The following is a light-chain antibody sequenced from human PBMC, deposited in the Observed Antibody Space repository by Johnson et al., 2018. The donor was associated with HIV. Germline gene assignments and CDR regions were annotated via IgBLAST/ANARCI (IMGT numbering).Light chain of an antibody. CDR1: SSNIGNNY. CDR2: ENN. Sequence: QSALTQPPSVSAAPGQKVTISCSGSSSNIGNNYVSWYQQLPGTAPKLLIYENNKRPSGIPDRFSGSKSGTSATLGITGLQTWDEADYYCGTWDSSLSVYVFGTGTNVTVL. CDR3: GTWDSSLSVYV. J-gene: IGLJ1*01. V-gene: IGLV1-51*02.